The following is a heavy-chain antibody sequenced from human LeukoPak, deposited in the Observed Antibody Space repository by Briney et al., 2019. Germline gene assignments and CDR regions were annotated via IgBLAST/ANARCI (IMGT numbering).Heavy chain of an antibody. Sequence: GGSLRLSCAASGFTFSYYDMSWVRQAPGRGLEWVSGISGSGGSTDYADSVKGRFTISRDNSKNTLYLQMNSLRAEDTAVYYCARAVGLWCCSSTSCSDAFDIWGQGTMVTVSS. V-gene: IGHV3-23*01. CDR3: ARAVGLWCCSSTSCSDAFDI. J-gene: IGHJ3*02. CDR1: GFTFSYYD. D-gene: IGHD2-2*01. CDR2: ISGSGGST.